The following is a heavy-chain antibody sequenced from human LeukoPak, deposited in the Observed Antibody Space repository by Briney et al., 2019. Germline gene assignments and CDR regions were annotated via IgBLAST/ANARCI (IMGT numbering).Heavy chain of an antibody. CDR1: GYSISSGYY. V-gene: IGHV4-38-2*02. Sequence: TSETLSLTCTVSGYSISSGYYWGWIRPPPGKGLEWIGSIYHSGSTYYNPSLKSRVTISVDTSKNQFSLKLSSVTAADTAVYYCARVSGDILTGYYFDYWGQGTLVTVSS. CDR3: ARVSGDILTGYYFDY. J-gene: IGHJ4*02. CDR2: IYHSGST. D-gene: IGHD3-9*01.